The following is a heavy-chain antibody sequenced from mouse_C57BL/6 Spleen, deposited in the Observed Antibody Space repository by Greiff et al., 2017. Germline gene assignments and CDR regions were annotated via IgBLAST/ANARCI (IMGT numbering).Heavy chain of an antibody. J-gene: IGHJ2*01. CDR3: AREGAPLTFIFDY. D-gene: IGHD4-1*01. V-gene: IGHV1-82*01. Sequence: QVQLQQSGPELVKPGASVKISCKASGYAFSSSWMNWVKQRPGKGLEWIGRIYPGDGDTNYNGKFKGKATLTADKSSSTAYMQLSSLTSEDSAVYFCAREGAPLTFIFDYWGQGTTLTVSS. CDR2: IYPGDGDT. CDR1: GYAFSSSW.